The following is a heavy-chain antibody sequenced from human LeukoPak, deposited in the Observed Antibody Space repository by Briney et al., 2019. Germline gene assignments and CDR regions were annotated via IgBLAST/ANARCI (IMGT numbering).Heavy chain of an antibody. V-gene: IGHV1-2*02. CDR1: GYTFTGYY. J-gene: IGHJ4*02. Sequence: ASVKASCKASGYTFTGYYMHWVRQAPGQGLEWMGWINPNSGGTNYAQKFQGRVAMTRDTSISTDYMELSRLRSDDTAVHYCARDSWGLRYFDWYPKGYFDYWGQGTLVTVSS. D-gene: IGHD3-9*01. CDR2: INPNSGGT. CDR3: ARDSWGLRYFDWYPKGYFDY.